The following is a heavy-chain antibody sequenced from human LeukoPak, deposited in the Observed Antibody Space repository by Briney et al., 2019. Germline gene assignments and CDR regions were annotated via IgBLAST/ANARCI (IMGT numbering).Heavy chain of an antibody. CDR2: IYYSGST. CDR3: ARHAGGISATGTRPLDY. J-gene: IGHJ4*02. Sequence: SETLSLTCTVSGASFSSSTYYWGWIRQPPGKGLEWIGSIYYSGSTYYNPSLKSRVTMSVDTSKNQFSLKLSSVTAADTAVYYCARHAGGISATGTRPLDYWGQGTLVTVSS. V-gene: IGHV4-39*01. D-gene: IGHD6-13*01. CDR1: GASFSSSTYY.